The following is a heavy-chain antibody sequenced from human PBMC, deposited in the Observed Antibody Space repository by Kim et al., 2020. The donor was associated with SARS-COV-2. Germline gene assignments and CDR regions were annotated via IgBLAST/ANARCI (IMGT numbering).Heavy chain of an antibody. V-gene: IGHV1-2*02. CDR2: GST. CDR3: ARSSLLDFDY. D-gene: IGHD3-16*02. Sequence: GSTNDAQKFQGRVTMTRDTSISTVYLELTSLRSDDTAVYYCARSSLLDFDYWGQGTLVTVSS. J-gene: IGHJ4*02.